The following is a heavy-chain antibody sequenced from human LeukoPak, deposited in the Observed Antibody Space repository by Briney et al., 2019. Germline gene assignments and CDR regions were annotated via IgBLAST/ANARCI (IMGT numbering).Heavy chain of an antibody. CDR3: ARYGAHDFNY. Sequence: PGGSLRLSCAASGFTFSNYWMSWVRQAPGKGLERVAKINQDGSDKYHGDSLEGRFTISRDNAQNSLYLQMNSLRAEDTALYYCARYGAHDFNYWGQGTLVTVSS. CDR2: INQDGSDK. V-gene: IGHV3-7*04. D-gene: IGHD4/OR15-4a*01. J-gene: IGHJ4*02. CDR1: GFTFSNYW.